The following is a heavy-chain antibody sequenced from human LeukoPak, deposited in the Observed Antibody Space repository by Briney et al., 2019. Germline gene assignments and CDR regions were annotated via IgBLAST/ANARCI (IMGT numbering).Heavy chain of an antibody. J-gene: IGHJ2*01. CDR3: ARDWSRGVFKPWYFDL. D-gene: IGHD3-3*01. CDR1: GGSISSGDYY. Sequence: SETLSLTCTVSGGSISSGDYYWSWIRQPPGKGLEWIGYIYYSGSTYYNPSLESRVTISVDTSKNQFSLKLSSVTAADTAVYYCARDWSRGVFKPWYFDLWGRGTLVTVSS. CDR2: IYYSGST. V-gene: IGHV4-30-4*01.